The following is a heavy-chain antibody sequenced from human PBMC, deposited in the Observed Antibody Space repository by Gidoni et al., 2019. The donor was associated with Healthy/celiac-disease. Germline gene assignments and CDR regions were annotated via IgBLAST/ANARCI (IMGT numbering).Heavy chain of an antibody. CDR2: ISSNGGST. CDR3: VNAPQWELRI. Sequence: GGSLRLTCSASGFTFSSYAMHWVRQAPGKGLEYDSAISSNGGSTYYADSVKGRFTISRDNSKNTLYLQMSSLRAEDTAVYYCVNAPQWELRIWGQGTMVTVSS. V-gene: IGHV3-64D*08. CDR1: GFTFSSYA. J-gene: IGHJ3*02. D-gene: IGHD1-26*01.